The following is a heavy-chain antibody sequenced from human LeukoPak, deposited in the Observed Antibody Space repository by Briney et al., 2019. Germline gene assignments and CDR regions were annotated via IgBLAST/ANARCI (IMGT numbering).Heavy chain of an antibody. Sequence: GASVKVSCKASGYTFTGYYMHWVRQAPGQGLEWMGWINPNSGGTNYAQKFQGRVTMTRDTSISIAYMELSRLRSDDTAVCYCARVKDVDTAMETDPQIFDYWGQGTLVTVSS. D-gene: IGHD5-18*01. V-gene: IGHV1-2*02. CDR1: GYTFTGYY. CDR2: INPNSGGT. J-gene: IGHJ4*02. CDR3: ARVKDVDTAMETDPQIFDY.